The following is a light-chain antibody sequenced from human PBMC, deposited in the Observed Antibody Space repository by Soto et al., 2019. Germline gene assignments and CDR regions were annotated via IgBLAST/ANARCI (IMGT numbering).Light chain of an antibody. V-gene: IGKV1-8*01. CDR1: QGISSY. CDR3: QQYNSYSSWT. CDR2: AAS. Sequence: IRTTQSRCSLSASTGDRVTITCRASQGISSYLAWYQQKPGKAPKLLTYAASTLQSGVPSRFSGSGSGTEFTLTISSLQTDDFATYYCQQYNSYSSWTFGQGTKVDIK. J-gene: IGKJ1*01.